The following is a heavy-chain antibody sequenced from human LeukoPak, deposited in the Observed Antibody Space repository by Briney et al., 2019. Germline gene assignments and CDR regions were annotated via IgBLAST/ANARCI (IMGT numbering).Heavy chain of an antibody. CDR2: IYYSGST. J-gene: IGHJ3*02. V-gene: IGHV4-39*07. CDR1: GGSISSSSYY. CDR3: ARDWNDSSGYPTPAAFDI. Sequence: SEALSLTCTVSGGSISSSSYYWGWIRQPPGKGLEWIGSIYYSGSTYYNPSLKSRVTISVDTSKTQFSLKLSSVTAADPAVYYCARDWNDSSGYPTPAAFDIWGQGTMVTVSS. D-gene: IGHD3-22*01.